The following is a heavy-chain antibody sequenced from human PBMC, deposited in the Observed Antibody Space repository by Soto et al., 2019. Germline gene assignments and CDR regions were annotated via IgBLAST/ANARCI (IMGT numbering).Heavy chain of an antibody. CDR1: GFTFSSYG. CDR3: AKELAAADRIRSYYYYMDV. J-gene: IGHJ6*03. CDR2: ISYDGSNK. V-gene: IGHV3-30*18. Sequence: PGGSLRLSCAASGFTFSSYGMHWVRQAPGKGLEWVAVISYDGSNKYYADSVKGRFTISRDNSKNTLYLQMNSLRAEDTAVYYCAKELAAADRIRSYYYYMDVWGKGTTVTVSS. D-gene: IGHD6-13*01.